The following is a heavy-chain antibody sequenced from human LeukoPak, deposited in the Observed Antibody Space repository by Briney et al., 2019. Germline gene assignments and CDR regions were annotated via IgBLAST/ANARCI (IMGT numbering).Heavy chain of an antibody. CDR3: ARGEQSGAFDI. CDR1: GGSISSNGYY. J-gene: IGHJ3*02. Sequence: PSETLSLTCTVSGGSISSNGYYWAWFRQPPGKGLEWIGSIYYSGGTYYNPSLKSRVTISIDTSKNQFSLKLSSVTAADTAVYYRARGEQSGAFDIWGQGTMVTVSS. CDR2: IYYSGGT. V-gene: IGHV4-39*07. D-gene: IGHD6-19*01.